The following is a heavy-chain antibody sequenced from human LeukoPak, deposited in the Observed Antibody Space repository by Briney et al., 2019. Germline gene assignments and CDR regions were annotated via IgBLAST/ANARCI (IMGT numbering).Heavy chain of an antibody. J-gene: IGHJ4*02. CDR3: ARSPTSDVGY. CDR1: GFTFRKYW. D-gene: IGHD4-11*01. V-gene: IGHV3-7*01. Sequence: GGSLRLSCAVSGFTFRKYWVSWVRQAPGKGLEWVANINEDGRETYYVDSVKGRFTISRDNTKNSLYLQMNSLRVEDTAIYYCARSPTSDVGYWGRGTLVTVSS. CDR2: INEDGRET.